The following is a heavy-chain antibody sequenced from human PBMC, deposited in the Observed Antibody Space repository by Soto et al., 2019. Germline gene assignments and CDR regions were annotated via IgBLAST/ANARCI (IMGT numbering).Heavy chain of an antibody. CDR2: IIPIFGTA. J-gene: IGHJ5*02. D-gene: IGHD2-2*01. V-gene: IGHV1-69*01. CDR1: GGTFSSYA. CDR3: ARAGILRGYCSSTSCYGGAWFDP. Sequence: QVQMVQSGAEVKKPGSSVKVSCKASGGTFSSYAISWVRQAPGQGLEWMGGIIPIFGTANYAQKFQGRVKITADESTSTAYMELSSLRSDDTAVYYCARAGILRGYCSSTSCYGGAWFDPWGQGTLVTVSS.